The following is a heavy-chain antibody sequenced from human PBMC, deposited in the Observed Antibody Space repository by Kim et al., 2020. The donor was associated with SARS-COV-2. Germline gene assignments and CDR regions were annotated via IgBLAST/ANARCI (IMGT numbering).Heavy chain of an antibody. J-gene: IGHJ6*02. V-gene: IGHV3-9*01. D-gene: IGHD3-22*01. CDR1: GFTFDDYA. CDR3: AKDSLYYYDSSGYIPTSPYGMDV. Sequence: GGSLRLSCAASGFTFDDYAMHWVRQAPGKGLEWVSGISWNSGSIGYADSVKGRFTISRDNAKNSLYLQMNSLRAEDTALYYCAKDSLYYYDSSGYIPTSPYGMDVWGQGTTVTVSS. CDR2: ISWNSGSI.